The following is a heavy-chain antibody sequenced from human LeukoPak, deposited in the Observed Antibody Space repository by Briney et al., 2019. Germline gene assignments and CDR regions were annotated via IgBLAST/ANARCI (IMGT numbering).Heavy chain of an antibody. Sequence: PGRSLRLSCAASGFTFSSYAMHWARQAPGKGLEWVAVISYDGSNKYYADSVKGRFTISRDNSKNTLYLQMNSLRAEDTAVYYCAREGSIAAAGTNWFDPWGQGTLVTVSS. CDR2: ISYDGSNK. D-gene: IGHD6-13*01. J-gene: IGHJ5*02. CDR1: GFTFSSYA. V-gene: IGHV3-30-3*01. CDR3: AREGSIAAAGTNWFDP.